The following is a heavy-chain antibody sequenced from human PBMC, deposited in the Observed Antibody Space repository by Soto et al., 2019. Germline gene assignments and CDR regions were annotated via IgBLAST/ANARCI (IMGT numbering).Heavy chain of an antibody. D-gene: IGHD5-18*01. CDR3: ARGLGDTAMADPSLGYYYYGMDV. V-gene: IGHV1-69*13. Sequence: SVKASCKASGGTISSYAISWVRQAPEQGLEWMGGIIPIFGTANYAQKFQGRVTITADESMSTAYMELSSLRSEDTAVYYCARGLGDTAMADPSLGYYYYGMDVWGQGTTVTVSS. J-gene: IGHJ6*02. CDR1: GGTISSYA. CDR2: IIPIFGTA.